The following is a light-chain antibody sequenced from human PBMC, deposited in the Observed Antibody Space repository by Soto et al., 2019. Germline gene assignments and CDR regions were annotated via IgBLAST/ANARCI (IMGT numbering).Light chain of an antibody. V-gene: IGKV3-20*01. CDR3: QQYGSSPPNT. CDR1: QSVSSSY. CDR2: GAS. J-gene: IGKJ2*01. Sequence: EIVLTQSPGTLSLSPGERATLSCRASQSVSSSYLAWYQQKPGQAPGVLIYGASSRATGIPDRFSGSGSGTDFTLTISRLEPEDFAVYYCQQYGSSPPNTFGQGTKLEIK.